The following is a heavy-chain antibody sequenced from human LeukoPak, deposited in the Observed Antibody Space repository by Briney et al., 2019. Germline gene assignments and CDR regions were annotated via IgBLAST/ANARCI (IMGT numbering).Heavy chain of an antibody. J-gene: IGHJ5*02. CDR2: IYPGDSDT. CDR3: ARRNCSGGSCYYPWFDH. V-gene: IGHV5-51*01. Sequence: GESLKISCKGSGYSFTSYWIGWVRQMPGKGLEWMGIIYPGDSDTRYSPSFQGQVTISADKSISTAYLQWSSLKASDTAMYYCARRNCSGGSCYYPWFDHWGQGTLVTVSS. D-gene: IGHD2-15*01. CDR1: GYSFTSYW.